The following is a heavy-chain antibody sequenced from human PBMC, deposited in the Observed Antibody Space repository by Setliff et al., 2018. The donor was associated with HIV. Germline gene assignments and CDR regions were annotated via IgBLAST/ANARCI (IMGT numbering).Heavy chain of an antibody. CDR1: GGSLSGHY. Sequence: SETLSLTCAVYGGSLSGHYWSWIRQPPGKGLEWIGESNHVGRTNYNPSLKSRVTVSVDTSKSQFSLKLSSVTAADTAVYYCATFPTTVTALGSNYWGQGTLVTSPQ. V-gene: IGHV4-34*01. CDR2: SNHVGRT. D-gene: IGHD2-21*02. CDR3: ATFPTTVTALGSNY. J-gene: IGHJ4*02.